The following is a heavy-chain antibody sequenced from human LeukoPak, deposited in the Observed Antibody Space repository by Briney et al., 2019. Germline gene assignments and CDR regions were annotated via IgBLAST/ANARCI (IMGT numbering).Heavy chain of an antibody. V-gene: IGHV4-39*07. CDR3: ARGPVVPAAMAYGMDV. CDR1: GGSISSSSYY. D-gene: IGHD2-2*01. J-gene: IGHJ6*04. Sequence: SETLSLTCTVSGGSISSSSYYWGWIRQPPGKGLEWIGSIYYSGSTNYNPSLKSRVTISVDTSKNQFSLKLSSVTAADTAVYYCARGPVVPAAMAYGMDVWGKGTTVTVSS. CDR2: IYYSGST.